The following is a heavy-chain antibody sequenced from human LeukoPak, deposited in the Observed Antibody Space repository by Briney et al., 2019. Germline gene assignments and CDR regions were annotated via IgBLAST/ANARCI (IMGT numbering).Heavy chain of an antibody. Sequence: GGSLRLSCAASGFTFSDYYMSWIRQAPGKGLEWVSVIYSGGPTYYADSVKGRFTISRDNSKNTVYLQMNSLRGEDTAVYFCARGWVVATGGFDMWGRGTMVTVSS. CDR2: IYSGGPT. CDR3: ARGWVVATGGFDM. V-gene: IGHV3-53*01. D-gene: IGHD2-8*02. J-gene: IGHJ3*02. CDR1: GFTFSDYY.